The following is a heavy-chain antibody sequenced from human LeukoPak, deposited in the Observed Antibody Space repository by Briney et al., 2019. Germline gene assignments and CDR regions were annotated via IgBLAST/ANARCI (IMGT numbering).Heavy chain of an antibody. D-gene: IGHD3-16*01. CDR3: ARGGYGKFDY. CDR1: GDSMNNYY. Sequence: SETLSLTCTVSGDSMNNYYWSWIRQPAGKGLEWIGRIYTSGNTNYNPSLKSRVTMSVDTSKNQFSLKLSSVTAADTAVYYCARGGYGKFDYWGQGTLVSVSP. CDR2: IYTSGNT. J-gene: IGHJ4*02. V-gene: IGHV4-4*07.